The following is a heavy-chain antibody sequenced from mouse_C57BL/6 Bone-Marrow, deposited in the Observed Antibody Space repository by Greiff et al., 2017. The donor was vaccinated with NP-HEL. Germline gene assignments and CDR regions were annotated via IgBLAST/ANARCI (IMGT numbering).Heavy chain of an antibody. CDR1: GISITTGNYR. Sequence: EVKLVESGPGLVKPSQTVFLTCTVTGISITTGNYRWSWIRQFPGNKLEWIGYIYYSGTITYNPSLTSRTTITRDTPKNQFFLEMNSLTAEDTATYYCAREKGIYYGSTVDYWGQGTTLTVSS. D-gene: IGHD1-1*01. J-gene: IGHJ2*01. CDR2: IYYSGTI. V-gene: IGHV3-5*01. CDR3: AREKGIYYGSTVDY.